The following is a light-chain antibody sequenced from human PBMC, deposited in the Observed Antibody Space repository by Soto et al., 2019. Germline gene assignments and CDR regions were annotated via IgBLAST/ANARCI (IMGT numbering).Light chain of an antibody. V-gene: IGKV1-39*01. CDR3: QQSFSLPLT. Sequence: DIQMTQSPSYLSASVGDRVTITCRASQSINTYGNWYQQRPGKPPNFLIYAASSLQTGVPSRFSGSGSETDFTLTISSLQPEDSATYFCQQSFSLPLTFGGGNKVEIK. CDR1: QSINTY. J-gene: IGKJ4*01. CDR2: AAS.